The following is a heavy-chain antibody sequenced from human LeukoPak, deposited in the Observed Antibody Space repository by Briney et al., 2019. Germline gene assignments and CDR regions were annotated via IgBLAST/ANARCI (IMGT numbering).Heavy chain of an antibody. J-gene: IGHJ4*02. Sequence: SGGSLRLSCAASGFTFSSYAMSWVRQAPGKGLEWVSAISGSGGSTYYADSEKGRFTISRDNSKNTLYLQVNSLRAEDTAVYYCAKGGKWDVTPFDYWGQGTLVTVSS. CDR3: AKGGKWDVTPFDY. CDR2: ISGSGGST. D-gene: IGHD1-26*01. CDR1: GFTFSSYA. V-gene: IGHV3-23*01.